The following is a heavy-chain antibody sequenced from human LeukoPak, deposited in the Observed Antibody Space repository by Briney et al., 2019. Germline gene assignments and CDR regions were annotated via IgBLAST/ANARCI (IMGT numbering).Heavy chain of an antibody. Sequence: SGPTLLNPPHPLTLTYTFSGFSLHTRGVGVGWIRQPPGRALEWLALIYWDDDRRYSPSLKSRLTITKDTSKNQVVLTMTNMDPVDTATYFCAHRENYYDSSVFDNWGQGTLVTVSS. CDR2: IYWDDDR. CDR3: AHRENYYDSSVFDN. CDR1: GFSLHTRGVG. V-gene: IGHV2-5*02. J-gene: IGHJ4*02. D-gene: IGHD3-22*01.